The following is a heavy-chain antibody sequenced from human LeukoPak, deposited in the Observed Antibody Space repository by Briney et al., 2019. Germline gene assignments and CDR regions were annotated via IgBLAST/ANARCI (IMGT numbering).Heavy chain of an antibody. CDR2: IYPGDSDT. CDR1: GYSFTSYW. Sequence: GESLKISCKGSGYSFTSYWIGGVRQMPGKGLEWMGIIYPGDSDTRYSPSFQGQVTISADKSISTAYLQWSSLKASDTAMYYCARTRYYYDSSGYSYYYYMDVWGKGTTVTISS. V-gene: IGHV5-51*01. CDR3: ARTRYYYDSSGYSYYYYMDV. J-gene: IGHJ6*03. D-gene: IGHD3-22*01.